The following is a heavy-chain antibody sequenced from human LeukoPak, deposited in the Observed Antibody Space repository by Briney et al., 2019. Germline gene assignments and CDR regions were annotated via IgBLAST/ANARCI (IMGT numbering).Heavy chain of an antibody. CDR3: AKGGVVTAVVYYLDY. CDR2: ITWDGSTT. D-gene: IGHD2-21*02. CDR1: GFTFGDFT. J-gene: IGHJ4*02. Sequence: AGGSLRLSCAASGFTFGDFTLHWLRQAPGKSLEWVSLITWDGSTTYYTDSVKGRFTISRDNTKNALFLQMNNLTKEDTAFYYCAKGGVVTAVVYYLDYWGQGTLVSVSS. V-gene: IGHV3-43*01.